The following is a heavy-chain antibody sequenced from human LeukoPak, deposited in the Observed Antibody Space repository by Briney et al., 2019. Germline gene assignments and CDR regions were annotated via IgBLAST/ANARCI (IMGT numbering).Heavy chain of an antibody. CDR1: GFTFSSYG. J-gene: IGHJ6*02. CDR3: AKASTADGYYGMDV. D-gene: IGHD4-17*01. V-gene: IGHV3-30*18. Sequence: GRSLRLSCAASGFTFSSYGMHWVRQAPGKGLEWVAVISYDGSNKYYADSVKGRFTISRDNSKNTLYLQMNSLRAEDTAVYYCAKASTADGYYGMDVWGQGTTVTVSS. CDR2: ISYDGSNK.